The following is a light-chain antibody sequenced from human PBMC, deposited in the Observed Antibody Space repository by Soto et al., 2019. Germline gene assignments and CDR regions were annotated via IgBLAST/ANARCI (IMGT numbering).Light chain of an antibody. CDR1: QRVTSNY. CDR2: GAS. Sequence: EIVLTQSPGTLSLSPGERATLSCRASQRVTSNYLAWYQQKPGQAPSRLIYGASSRATDISDRFSGSGSGTDFTLTISRLEPDDFAVYYCQQYGSSPRTFGQGTKVDNK. J-gene: IGKJ1*01. V-gene: IGKV3-20*01. CDR3: QQYGSSPRT.